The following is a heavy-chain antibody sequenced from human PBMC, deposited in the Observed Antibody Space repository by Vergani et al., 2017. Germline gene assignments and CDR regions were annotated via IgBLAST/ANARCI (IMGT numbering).Heavy chain of an antibody. Sequence: EVQLVESGGGLVQPGRSLRLSCTASGFTFGDYAMSWFRQAPGKGLEWVGFIRSKAYGGTTEYAASVECRFTISRDDSKNIAYLQMNSLKTEDTAVYYXARDRVAATHYYYGMDVWGQGTTVTVSS. V-gene: IGHV3-49*03. CDR1: GFTFGDYA. J-gene: IGHJ6*02. D-gene: IGHD2-15*01. CDR2: IRSKAYGGTT. CDR3: ARDRVAATHYYYGMDV.